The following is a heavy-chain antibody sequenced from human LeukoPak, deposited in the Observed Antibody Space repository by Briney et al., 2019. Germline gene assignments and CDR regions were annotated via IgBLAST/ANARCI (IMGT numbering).Heavy chain of an antibody. CDR1: GFTFSNAW. CDR3: ARPRGAYGDYSGYFDY. V-gene: IGHV3-21*06. D-gene: IGHD4-17*01. J-gene: IGHJ4*02. CDR2: ISSSGSYT. Sequence: GGSLRLSCAASGFTFSNAWMSWVRQAPGKGLEWVSSISSSGSYTNYADSVKGRFTISRDNAKNSLYLQMINLRAEDTAVYYCARPRGAYGDYSGYFDYWGQGTLVTVSS.